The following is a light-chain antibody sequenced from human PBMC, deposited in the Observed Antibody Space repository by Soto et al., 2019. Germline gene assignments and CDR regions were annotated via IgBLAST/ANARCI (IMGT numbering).Light chain of an antibody. CDR1: SSDVGSYNL. CDR2: EGS. CDR3: CSYSGSSTFEV. J-gene: IGLJ2*01. Sequence: QSVLTQPASVSGSPGQSFTISCTGTSSDVGSYNLVSWYQQHPGKAPKLMIYEGSKRPSGVSNRFSGSKSGNTASLTISGLQAEDEADYFCCSYSGSSTFEVFGGGTKVTVL. V-gene: IGLV2-23*03.